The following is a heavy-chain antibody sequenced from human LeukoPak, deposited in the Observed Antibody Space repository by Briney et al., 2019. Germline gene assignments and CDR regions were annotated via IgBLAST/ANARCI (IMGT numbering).Heavy chain of an antibody. CDR1: GFTFSSYE. Sequence: PGGSLRLSCAASGFTFSSYEMSWVRQAPGKGLEWVSYISSSGSTIYYADSVKGRFTISRDNAKNSLYLQMNRLRAEDTAVYYCAELGITMIGGVWGKGTTVTISP. J-gene: IGHJ6*04. CDR3: AELGITMIGGV. D-gene: IGHD3-10*02. CDR2: ISSSGSTI. V-gene: IGHV3-48*03.